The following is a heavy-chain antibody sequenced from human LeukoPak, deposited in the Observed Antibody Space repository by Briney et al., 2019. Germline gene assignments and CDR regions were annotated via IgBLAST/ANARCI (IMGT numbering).Heavy chain of an antibody. J-gene: IGHJ4*02. D-gene: IGHD3-10*01. CDR3: ARRKMVRGVIITHHFDY. CDR1: GGSISSSNW. V-gene: IGHV4-4*02. CDR2: IYHSGST. Sequence: SGTLSLTCAVSGGSISSSNWWSWVRQPPGKGLEWIGEIYHSGSTYYNPSLKSRVTISVDKSKNQFSLKLSSVTAADTAVYYCARRKMVRGVIITHHFDYWGQGTLVTVSS.